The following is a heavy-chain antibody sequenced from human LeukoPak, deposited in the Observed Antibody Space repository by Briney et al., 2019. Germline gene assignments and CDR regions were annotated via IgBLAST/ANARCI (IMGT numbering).Heavy chain of an antibody. J-gene: IGHJ6*02. CDR3: ARARGRGYYYGSGSSYYYGMDV. Sequence: GGSLRLSCAASGLTFSSYSMNWVRQAPGKGLEWVSSISSSSSYIYYADSVKGRFTISRDNAKNSLYLQMNSLRAEDTAVYYCARARGRGYYYGSGSSYYYGMDVWGQGTTVTVSS. CDR1: GLTFSSYS. D-gene: IGHD3-10*01. CDR2: ISSSSSYI. V-gene: IGHV3-21*01.